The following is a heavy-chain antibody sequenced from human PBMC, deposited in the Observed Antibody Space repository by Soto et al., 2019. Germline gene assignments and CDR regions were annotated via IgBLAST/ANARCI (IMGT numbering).Heavy chain of an antibody. D-gene: IGHD6-13*01. CDR1: GFTFGDYA. J-gene: IGHJ6*02. V-gene: IGHV3-49*03. CDR2: IRSKAYGGTT. CDR3: TRDQLGQMSSSWYLYPQYYSGMDV. Sequence: PGGSLRLSCTASGFTFGDYAMSWFRQAPGKGLEWVGFIRSKAYGGTTEYAASVKGRFTISRDDSKSIAYLQMNSLKTEDTAVYYCTRDQLGQMSSSWYLYPQYYSGMDVWGQGTTVTVSS.